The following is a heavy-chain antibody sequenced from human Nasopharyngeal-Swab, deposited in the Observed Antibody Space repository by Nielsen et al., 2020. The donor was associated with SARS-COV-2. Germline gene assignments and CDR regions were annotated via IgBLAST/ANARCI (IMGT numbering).Heavy chain of an antibody. CDR3: ARDLPGGP. V-gene: IGHV1-2*02. Sequence: ASVKVSCKPSGYSFIGYDMHWVRQAPGQGLEWMGWINPNSGGTHYAQKFQGRVTMSRDTSISTAYLELSSLTFDDTAIYYCARDLPGGPWGQGTLVTVSS. CDR2: INPNSGGT. D-gene: IGHD3-10*01. CDR1: GYSFIGYD. J-gene: IGHJ5*02.